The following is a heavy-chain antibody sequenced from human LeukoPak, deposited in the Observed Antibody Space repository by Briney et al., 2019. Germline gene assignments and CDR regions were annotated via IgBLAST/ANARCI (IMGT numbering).Heavy chain of an antibody. V-gene: IGHV1-69*13. D-gene: IGHD6-13*01. CDR1: GGTFSSYA. Sequence: SVKVSCKASGGTFSSYAISWVRQAPGQGLEWMGGIIPIFGTANYAQKFQGRVTITADESTSTAYMELSSLRSEDTAVYYCARDRLLYIAAAGSFYYYGMDVWGQGTTVTVSS. CDR2: IIPIFGTA. J-gene: IGHJ6*02. CDR3: ARDRLLYIAAAGSFYYYGMDV.